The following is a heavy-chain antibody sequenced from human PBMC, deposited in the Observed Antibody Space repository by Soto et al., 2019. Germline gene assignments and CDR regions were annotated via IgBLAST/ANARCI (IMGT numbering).Heavy chain of an antibody. CDR3: ARESRDTADGRDV. CDR2: IHTSGSS. J-gene: IGHJ6*02. V-gene: IGHV4-4*07. D-gene: IGHD5-18*01. Sequence: QVQLQESGPGLVKPSETLSLRCSVSGGSISTIYWTWVRQPAGKGLEWIGRIHTSGSSNYNPSLERRVTLSIHTPMNEFSLKLKSVTVADTAVYYCARESRDTADGRDVWGQGTAVTVSS. CDR1: GGSISTIY.